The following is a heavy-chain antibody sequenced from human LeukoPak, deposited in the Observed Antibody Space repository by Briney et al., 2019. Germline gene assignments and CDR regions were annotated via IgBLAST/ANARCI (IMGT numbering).Heavy chain of an antibody. Sequence: PSETLSLTCTVSGGSISSSSYYWGWIRQPAGKGLEWIGRIYTSGSTNYNPSLKSRVTISVDTSKNQFSLKLSSVTAADTAVYYCARAKITMVRGVTIANFDYWGQGTLVTVSS. CDR3: ARAKITMVRGVTIANFDY. CDR1: GGSISSSSYY. CDR2: IYTSGST. D-gene: IGHD3-10*01. J-gene: IGHJ4*02. V-gene: IGHV4-61*02.